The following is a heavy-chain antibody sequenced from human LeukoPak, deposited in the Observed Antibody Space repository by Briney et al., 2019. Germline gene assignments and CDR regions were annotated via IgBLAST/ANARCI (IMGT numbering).Heavy chain of an antibody. D-gene: IGHD3-10*01. V-gene: IGHV3-53*01. CDR2: IYSGGST. Sequence: SGGSLRLSCAASGFTVSSNYMSWVRQAPGKGLEWVSVIYSGGSTYYADSVKGRFTISRDNSKNTLYLQMNSLRAEDTAVYYCARDRDYGSGIFDYWGQGTLVTVSS. CDR1: GFTVSSNY. CDR3: ARDRDYGSGIFDY. J-gene: IGHJ4*02.